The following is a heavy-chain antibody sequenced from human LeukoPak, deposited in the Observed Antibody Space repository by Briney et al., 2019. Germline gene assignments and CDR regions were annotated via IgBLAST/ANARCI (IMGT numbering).Heavy chain of an antibody. CDR2: ISCSGGST. V-gene: IGHV3-23*01. CDR1: GFTFSSYA. J-gene: IGHJ4*02. D-gene: IGHD3-3*01. CDR3: AHVYDFWSGRGTERYYFDY. Sequence: GGSLRLSCAASGFTFSSYAMSWVRQAPGKGLEWVLAISCSGGSTYYADSLKPRFTISRDNSKNTLYMQINGLRAEDTAVYYCAHVYDFWSGRGTERYYFDYWGQGTLVTVSS.